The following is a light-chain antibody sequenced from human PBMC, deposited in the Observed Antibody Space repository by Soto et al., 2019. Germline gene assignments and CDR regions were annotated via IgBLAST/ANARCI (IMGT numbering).Light chain of an antibody. Sequence: QSVLTQPASVSGSPGQSITISCTGTSSDVGGYNHVSWYQQYPGKAPKLMIYDVTGRPSGVSNRFSGSKSGNMASLTISGLQAEDEAHYYCSSFTSTSTLVVFGAGTKVTVL. J-gene: IGLJ1*01. CDR2: DVT. V-gene: IGLV2-14*01. CDR1: SSDVGGYNH. CDR3: SSFTSTSTLVV.